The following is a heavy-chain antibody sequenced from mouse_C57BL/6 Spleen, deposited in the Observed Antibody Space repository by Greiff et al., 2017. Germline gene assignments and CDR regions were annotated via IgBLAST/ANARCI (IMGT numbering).Heavy chain of an antibody. Sequence: QVQLQQSGAELMKPGASVKLSCKATGYTFTDYWIEWVKQRPGHGLEWIGEILPGSGSTNYNEKFKGKATLTADTSSNTAYMQLSSLTTEDSAIYYCARATVVGAMDYWGQGTTVTVSS. D-gene: IGHD1-1*01. CDR1: GYTFTDYW. V-gene: IGHV1-9*01. CDR2: ILPGSGST. CDR3: ARATVVGAMDY. J-gene: IGHJ4*01.